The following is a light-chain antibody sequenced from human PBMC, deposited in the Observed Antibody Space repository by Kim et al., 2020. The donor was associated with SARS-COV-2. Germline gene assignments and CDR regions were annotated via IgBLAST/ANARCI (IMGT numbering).Light chain of an antibody. Sequence: SYELTQPPSVSVAPGKTARITCGGNNIGSKSVHWYQQKPGQAPVLVIYYDSDRPSGIPERFSGSNSGNTATLTISRVEAGDEADYYCQVWASSSDRVFGGGTQLTVL. CDR3: QVWASSSDRV. CDR2: YDS. CDR1: NIGSKS. V-gene: IGLV3-21*04. J-gene: IGLJ3*02.